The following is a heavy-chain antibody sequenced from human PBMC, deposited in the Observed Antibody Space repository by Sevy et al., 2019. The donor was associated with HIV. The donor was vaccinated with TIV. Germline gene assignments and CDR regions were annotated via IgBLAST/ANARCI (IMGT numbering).Heavy chain of an antibody. D-gene: IGHD4-17*01. J-gene: IGHJ4*02. Sequence: SETLSLICTVSGGSITSSSYYWGWIRQPPGKGLEWIGSSGTTYYNPSLKSRVTISIDTSKNQFSLNLSSVTVADTAVYYCERLPYGDYVNYFDCWGQGTLVTVSS. CDR2: SGTT. CDR3: ERLPYGDYVNYFDC. CDR1: GGSITSSSYY. V-gene: IGHV4-39*01.